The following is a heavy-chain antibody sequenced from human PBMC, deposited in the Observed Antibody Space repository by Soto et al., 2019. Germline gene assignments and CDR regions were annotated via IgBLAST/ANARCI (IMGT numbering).Heavy chain of an antibody. CDR2: ISTGGDSV. Sequence: GGSLRLSCAASDFVSSTYNMNWVRQAPGKGLEWVSYISTGGDSVYYADSVKGRFTISRDNAKNSLYLQMNSLRNEDTAVYYCARDYYDVSGYLWGQGTLVTVSS. V-gene: IGHV3-48*02. D-gene: IGHD3-22*01. CDR3: ARDYYDVSGYL. J-gene: IGHJ4*02. CDR1: DFVSSTYN.